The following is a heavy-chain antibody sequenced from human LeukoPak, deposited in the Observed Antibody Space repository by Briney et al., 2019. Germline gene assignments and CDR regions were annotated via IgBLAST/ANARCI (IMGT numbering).Heavy chain of an antibody. CDR3: AKWKNVVVPAALRRGYFDY. CDR1: GFTFSTYA. V-gene: IGHV3-23*01. CDR2: ISGSGGST. D-gene: IGHD2-2*01. Sequence: GGSLRLSCAASGFTFSTYAMSWVRQAPGKGLEWVSAISGSGGSTYYADSVKGRFTISRDNSKNTLYLQMNSLRAEDTAVYYCAKWKNVVVPAALRRGYFDYWGQGTLVTVSS. J-gene: IGHJ4*02.